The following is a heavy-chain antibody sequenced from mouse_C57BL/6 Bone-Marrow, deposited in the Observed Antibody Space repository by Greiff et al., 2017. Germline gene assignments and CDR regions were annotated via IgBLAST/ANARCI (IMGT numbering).Heavy chain of an antibody. Sequence: EVKVVESGAELVRPGASVKLSCTASGFNIKDDYMHWVKQRPEQGLEWIGWIDPENGDTEYASKFQGKATITADTSSNTAYLQLSSLTSEDTAVYYCTTDSSGYGYWGQGTTLTVSS. D-gene: IGHD3-2*02. CDR1: GFNIKDDY. J-gene: IGHJ2*01. V-gene: IGHV14-4*01. CDR2: IDPENGDT. CDR3: TTDSSGYGY.